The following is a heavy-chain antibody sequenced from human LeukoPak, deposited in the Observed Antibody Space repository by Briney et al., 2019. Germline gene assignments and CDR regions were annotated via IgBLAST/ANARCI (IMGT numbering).Heavy chain of an antibody. D-gene: IGHD3-3*01. Sequence: PPETLSLTCTVSGGSISSSSYYWGWIRQPPGKGLEWIGSIYYSGSTYYNPSLKSRVTISVDTSKNQFSLKLSSVTAADTAVYYCARDGSYYDFWSGWGDAFDIWGQGTMVTVSS. V-gene: IGHV4-39*07. J-gene: IGHJ3*02. CDR3: ARDGSYYDFWSGWGDAFDI. CDR2: IYYSGST. CDR1: GGSISSSSYY.